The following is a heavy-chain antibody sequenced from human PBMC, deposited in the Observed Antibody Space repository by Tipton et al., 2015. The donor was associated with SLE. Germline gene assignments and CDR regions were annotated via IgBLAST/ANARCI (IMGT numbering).Heavy chain of an antibody. D-gene: IGHD3-22*01. V-gene: IGHV4-30-2*01. J-gene: IGHJ6*03. Sequence: TLSLTCTVSGGSISRGNYYWSWVRQPPGKGLEWIGHIFHSGSAYYNPSLKSRVTMSVDTSKNQFSLKLSSVTAADTAVYYCARGLNYYDSSGYYPFYYMDVWGKGTTVTVSS. CDR2: IFHSGSA. CDR3: ARGLNYYDSSGYYPFYYMDV. CDR1: GGSISRGNYY.